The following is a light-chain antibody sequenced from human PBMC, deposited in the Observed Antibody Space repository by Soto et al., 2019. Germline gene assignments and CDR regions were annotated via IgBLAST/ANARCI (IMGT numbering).Light chain of an antibody. CDR3: CSYAGTYTYVE. Sequence: QSALTQPRSVSGSPGQSVTISCTGTSSDVGGYNHVSWYQQHPGKAPKLIIHDVNERVSGVAGRFSGSKSGNTASLTISGLQAEDEADYYCCSYAGTYTYVEFGGGTKLTVL. CDR2: DVN. CDR1: SSDVGGYNH. V-gene: IGLV2-11*01. J-gene: IGLJ2*01.